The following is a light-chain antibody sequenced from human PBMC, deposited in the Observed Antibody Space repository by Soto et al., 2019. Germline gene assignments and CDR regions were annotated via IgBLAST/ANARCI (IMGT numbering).Light chain of an antibody. CDR2: EVA. Sequence: QSVLTQTASVSGSPGQSITISCTGTSTDPATYDLVSWYQQHPGKAPQLIIYEVAKRPSGVSARFSGSHSGDTASLTISGLQAADEAYYYCCSRLFGGGTKVTVL. J-gene: IGLJ2*01. CDR1: STDPATYDL. V-gene: IGLV2-23*02. CDR3: CSRL.